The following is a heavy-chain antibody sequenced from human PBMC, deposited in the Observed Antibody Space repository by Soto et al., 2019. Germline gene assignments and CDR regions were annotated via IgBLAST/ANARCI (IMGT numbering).Heavy chain of an antibody. CDR1: GFTFSSYA. CDR3: ARDPNCSGGSCDYGVYYFDY. Sequence: GGSLRLSCAASGFTFSSYAMHWVRQAPGKGLEWVAVISYDGSNKYYADSVKGRFTISRDNSKNTLYLQMNSLRAEDTAVYYCARDPNCSGGSCDYGVYYFDYWGQGTLVTVSS. CDR2: ISYDGSNK. D-gene: IGHD2-15*01. J-gene: IGHJ4*02. V-gene: IGHV3-30-3*01.